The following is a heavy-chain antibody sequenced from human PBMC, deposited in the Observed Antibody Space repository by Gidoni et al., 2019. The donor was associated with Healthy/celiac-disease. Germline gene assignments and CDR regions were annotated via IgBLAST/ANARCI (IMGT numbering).Heavy chain of an antibody. CDR3: ARDTVGANDAFDI. CDR2: IYYSGST. Sequence: QVQLQESGPGLAKSSQTLSLTCTVSGGSISSGGYYWSWIRQHPGKGLEWIGYIYYSGSTYYNPSLQSRVTISVDTSKNQFSLKLSSVTAADTAVYYCARDTVGANDAFDIWDQGTMVTVSS. CDR1: GGSISSGGYY. D-gene: IGHD1-26*01. V-gene: IGHV4-31*03. J-gene: IGHJ3*02.